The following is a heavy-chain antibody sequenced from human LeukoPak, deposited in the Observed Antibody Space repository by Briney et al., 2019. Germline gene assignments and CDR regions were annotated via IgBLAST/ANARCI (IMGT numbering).Heavy chain of an antibody. CDR2: IYTSGST. D-gene: IGHD5-18*01. Sequence: SETLSLTCTVSGGSISSYYWSWIRQPAGKGLGWIGRIYTSGSTNYNPSLKSRVTMSVDTSKNQFSLKLISVTAADTAVYYCAREPDTDMVSGLDYWGQGTLVTVSS. V-gene: IGHV4-4*07. CDR1: GGSISSYY. CDR3: AREPDTDMVSGLDY. J-gene: IGHJ4*02.